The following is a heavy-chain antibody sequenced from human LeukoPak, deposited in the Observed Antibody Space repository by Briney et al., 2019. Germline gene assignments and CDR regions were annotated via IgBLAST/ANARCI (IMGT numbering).Heavy chain of an antibody. CDR1: GGTFSSYA. Sequence: SVKVSCKASGGTFSSYAISWVRQAPGQGLEWMGGIIPIFGTANYAQKFQGRVTMTRDTSTSTAYMELRSLRSDDTAVYYCARDGEGVTHYYYYYMDVWGKGTTVTVSS. CDR2: IIPIFGTA. V-gene: IGHV1-69*05. D-gene: IGHD4-23*01. CDR3: ARDGEGVTHYYYYYMDV. J-gene: IGHJ6*03.